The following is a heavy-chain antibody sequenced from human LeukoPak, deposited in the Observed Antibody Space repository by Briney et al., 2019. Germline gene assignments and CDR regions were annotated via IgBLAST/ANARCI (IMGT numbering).Heavy chain of an antibody. CDR2: IYYSGST. D-gene: IGHD1-26*01. Sequence: SETLSLTCTVSGGSISSSSYYWGWIRQPPGKGLEWIGSIYYSGSTYYNPSLKSRVTISVDTSKNQFSLKLSSVTAADTAAYYCARDRGSYGYFDLWGRGTLVTVSS. CDR1: GGSISSSSYY. J-gene: IGHJ2*01. V-gene: IGHV4-39*07. CDR3: ARDRGSYGYFDL.